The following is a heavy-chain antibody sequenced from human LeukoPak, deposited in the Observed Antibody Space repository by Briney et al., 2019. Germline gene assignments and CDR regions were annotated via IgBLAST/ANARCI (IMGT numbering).Heavy chain of an antibody. J-gene: IGHJ4*02. Sequence: GGSLRLSCAASGFTFSGSAMHWVRQASGKGLEWVGRIRSKANSYATAYAASVKGRFTISRDDSKNTAYLQMNSLKTEDTAVYYCTRHQDYYDSSGHLVSYFDYWGQGTLVTVSS. D-gene: IGHD3-22*01. CDR2: IRSKANSYAT. V-gene: IGHV3-73*01. CDR1: GFTFSGSA. CDR3: TRHQDYYDSSGHLVSYFDY.